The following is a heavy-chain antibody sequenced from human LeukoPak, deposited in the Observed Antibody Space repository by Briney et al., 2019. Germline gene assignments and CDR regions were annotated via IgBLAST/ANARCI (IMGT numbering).Heavy chain of an antibody. CDR1: GYTFTSYY. CDR2: INPSGGST. V-gene: IGHV1-46*01. CDR3: ARGPRIQPPFTQFDY. D-gene: IGHD5-18*01. J-gene: IGHJ4*02. Sequence: ASVKVSCKASGYTFTSYYMHWVRQAPGQGLEWTGIINPSGGSTSYAQKFQGRVTMTRDTSTSTVYMELSSLRSEDTAVYYCARGPRIQPPFTQFDYWGQGTLVTVSS.